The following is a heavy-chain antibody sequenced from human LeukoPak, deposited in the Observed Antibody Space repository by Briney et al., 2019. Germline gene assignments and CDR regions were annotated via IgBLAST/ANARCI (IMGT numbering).Heavy chain of an antibody. V-gene: IGHV1-24*01. CDR1: GYTLTELS. D-gene: IGHD3-3*01. CDR2: FDPEDGET. J-gene: IGHJ5*02. CDR3: AREAITIFGVVRTQTTYGPHRFDP. Sequence: ASVKVSCKVSGYTLTELSMHWVRQAPGKGLEWMGGFDPEDGETIYAQKFQGRVTMTEETSTDTAYMELSSLRSEDTAVYYCAREAITIFGVVRTQTTYGPHRFDPWGQGTLVTVSS.